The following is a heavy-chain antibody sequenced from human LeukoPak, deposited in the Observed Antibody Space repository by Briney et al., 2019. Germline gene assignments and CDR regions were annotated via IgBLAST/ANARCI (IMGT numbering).Heavy chain of an antibody. D-gene: IGHD6-19*01. CDR3: ARRSPISGHTRYYYYGMDV. V-gene: IGHV1-69*04. CDR1: GGTFSSYA. Sequence: SVKVSCKASGGTFSSYAISWVRQAPGQGLEWMGRIIPILGIANYAQKFQGRVTITADKSTSTAYMELSSLRSEDTAVYYCARRSPISGHTRYYYYGMDVWGQGTTVTVSS. CDR2: IIPILGIA. J-gene: IGHJ6*02.